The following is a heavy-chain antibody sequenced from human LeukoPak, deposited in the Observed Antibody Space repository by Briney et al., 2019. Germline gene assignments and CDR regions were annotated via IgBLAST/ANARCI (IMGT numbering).Heavy chain of an antibody. CDR3: ARRTILTGSDY. CDR2: IYHSGTT. D-gene: IGHD3-9*01. J-gene: IGHJ4*02. Sequence: SGTLSLTCSVSGGSISNNNWWSWVRQSPGKGLEWIGNIYHSGTTHYNPSLKSRATISVDKSKNQFSLKLNSVTAADTAVYYCARRTILTGSDYWGQGTLVTVSS. CDR1: GGSISNNNW. V-gene: IGHV4-4*02.